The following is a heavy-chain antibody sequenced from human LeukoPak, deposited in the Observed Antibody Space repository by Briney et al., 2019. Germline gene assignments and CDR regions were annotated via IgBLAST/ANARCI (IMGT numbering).Heavy chain of an antibody. Sequence: ASVKVSCKASGYTFTGYYMHWVRQAPGQGLEWMGWINPNSGDTNYAQKFQGRVTMTRDTSISTAYMELSRLRSDDTAVYYCAREYSGSYFDYWGQGTLVTVSS. V-gene: IGHV1-2*02. CDR3: AREYSGSYFDY. CDR2: INPNSGDT. J-gene: IGHJ4*02. CDR1: GYTFTGYY. D-gene: IGHD1-26*01.